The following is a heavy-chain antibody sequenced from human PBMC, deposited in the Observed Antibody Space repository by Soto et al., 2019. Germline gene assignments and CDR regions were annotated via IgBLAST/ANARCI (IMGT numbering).Heavy chain of an antibody. D-gene: IGHD2-15*01. Sequence: GSVKVSCKATGYILTGYYMHWVRQAPGQGLEWMGWINPNSGGTNYVQKCQGRVTMASDTSISTAYKELSRLRSDVTAVYYCARDKSSVVVVTATPHDDYYYGLDVWGQGTTVTVSS. J-gene: IGHJ6*02. CDR3: ARDKSSVVVVTATPHDDYYYGLDV. CDR1: GYILTGYY. CDR2: INPNSGGT. V-gene: IGHV1-2*02.